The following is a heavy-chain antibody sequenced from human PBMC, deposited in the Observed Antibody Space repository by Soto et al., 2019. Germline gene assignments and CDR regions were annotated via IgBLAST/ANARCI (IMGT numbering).Heavy chain of an antibody. CDR3: ARADPAASVGY. CDR1: GGSMSSHH. CDR2: ISYSGST. J-gene: IGHJ4*02. Sequence: SETLSLTCTVSGGSMSSHHWTWLRQSPGKGLEWIGYISYSGSTYYNPSLKSRVSISADTSKNQFSLRMNSMIAADTAVYYCARADPAASVGYWGQGTLVTVSS. V-gene: IGHV4-59*11. D-gene: IGHD2-2*01.